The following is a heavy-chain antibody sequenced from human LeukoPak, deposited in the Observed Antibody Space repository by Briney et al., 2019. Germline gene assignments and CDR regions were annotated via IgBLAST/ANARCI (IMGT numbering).Heavy chain of an antibody. CDR1: GGSISSYF. CDR2: IYHSGST. CDR3: ARGSGHRYCSGGSCYYYYYGMDV. V-gene: IGHV4-30-2*01. D-gene: IGHD2-15*01. J-gene: IGHJ6*02. Sequence: SETLSLTCTVSGGSISSYFWSWIRQPPGKGLEWIGYIYHSGSTYYNPSLKSRVTISVDRSKNQFSLKLSSVTAADTAVYYCARGSGHRYCSGGSCYYYYYGMDVWGQGTTVTVSS.